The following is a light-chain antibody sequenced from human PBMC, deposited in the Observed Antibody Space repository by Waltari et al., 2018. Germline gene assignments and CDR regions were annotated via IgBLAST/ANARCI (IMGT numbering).Light chain of an antibody. CDR1: SSDIGSSKY. J-gene: IGLJ2*01. CDR3: SSYAGSSNLI. Sequence: QSALTQPTSASGSPGQSVTISCTGTSSDIGSSKYVSWYQQHPPKAPKLMIYEVNKRPSGVPDRFSGSKSGNTASLTVSGLQADDEADYYCSSYAGSSNLIFGGGTKLTVL. V-gene: IGLV2-8*01. CDR2: EVN.